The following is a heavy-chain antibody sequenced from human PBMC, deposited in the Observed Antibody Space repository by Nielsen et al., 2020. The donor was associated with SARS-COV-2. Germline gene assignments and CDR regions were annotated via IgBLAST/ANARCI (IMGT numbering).Heavy chain of an antibody. CDR3: ARVGKRFDSSGYFSPDY. V-gene: IGHV3-30-3*01. Sequence: GESLKISCAASGITFSSYAFHWVRQAPGKGLEWVAVISYDGSNRYYADSVEGRFTTSRDNSKNTLYLQMNSLRAEDTAVYYCARVGKRFDSSGYFSPDYWGQGTLVTVSS. CDR1: GITFSSYA. J-gene: IGHJ4*02. D-gene: IGHD3-22*01. CDR2: ISYDGSNR.